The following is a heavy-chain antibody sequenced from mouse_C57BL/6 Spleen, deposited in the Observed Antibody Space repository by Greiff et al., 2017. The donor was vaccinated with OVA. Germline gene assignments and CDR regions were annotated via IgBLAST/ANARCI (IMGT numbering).Heavy chain of an antibody. CDR2: INYDGSST. CDR1: GFTFSDYY. Sequence: EVQLVESEGGLVQPGSSMKLSCTASGFTFSDYYMAWVRQVPEKGLEWVANINYDGSSTYYLDSLKSRFIISRDNAKNILYLQMSSLKSEDTATYYCAREGGTTVVPSGYFDVWGTGTTVTVSS. CDR3: AREGGTTVVPSGYFDV. D-gene: IGHD1-1*01. J-gene: IGHJ1*03. V-gene: IGHV5-16*01.